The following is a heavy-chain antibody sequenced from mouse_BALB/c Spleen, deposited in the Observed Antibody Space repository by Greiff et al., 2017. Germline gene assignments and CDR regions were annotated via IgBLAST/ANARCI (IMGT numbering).Heavy chain of an antibody. J-gene: IGHJ3*01. D-gene: IGHD1-1*01. V-gene: IGHV5-4*02. Sequence: EVMLVESGGGLVKPGGSLKLSCAASGFTFSDYYMYWVRQTPEKRLEWVATISDGGSYTYYPDSVKGRFTISRDNAKNNLYLQMSSLKSEDTAMYYCARDYYGSIYPFAYWGQGTLVTVSA. CDR3: ARDYYGSIYPFAY. CDR2: ISDGGSYT. CDR1: GFTFSDYY.